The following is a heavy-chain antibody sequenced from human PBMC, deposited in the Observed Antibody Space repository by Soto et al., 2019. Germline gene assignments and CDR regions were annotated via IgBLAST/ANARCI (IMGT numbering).Heavy chain of an antibody. V-gene: IGHV4-30-4*01. CDR2: IYYSGST. D-gene: IGHD6-6*01. CDR3: ARESEYSSSSGMGYYYYGMDV. J-gene: IGHJ6*02. CDR1: GGSISSGDYY. Sequence: SETLSLTCTVSGGSISSGDYYWSWIRQPPGKGLEWIGYIYYSGSTYYNPSLKSRVTISVDTSKNQFSLKLSSVTAADTAVYYCARESEYSSSSGMGYYYYGMDVWGQGTTVTVSS.